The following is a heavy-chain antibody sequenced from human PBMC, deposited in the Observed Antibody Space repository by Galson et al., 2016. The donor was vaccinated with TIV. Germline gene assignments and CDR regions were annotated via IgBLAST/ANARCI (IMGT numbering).Heavy chain of an antibody. J-gene: IGHJ6*02. CDR3: ARDITIFGRNYYYYGMHV. CDR1: GFPFTSYG. D-gene: IGHD3-3*01. CDR2: ISGYNGNT. V-gene: IGHV1-18*01. Sequence: SVKVSCKASGFPFTSYGISWVRQAPGHTLEWMGWISGYNGNTNYTQKFHGRVTMTTDTSTSTAYLELRSLRSDDTAVYYCARDITIFGRNYYYYGMHVGGQGTTVIVSS.